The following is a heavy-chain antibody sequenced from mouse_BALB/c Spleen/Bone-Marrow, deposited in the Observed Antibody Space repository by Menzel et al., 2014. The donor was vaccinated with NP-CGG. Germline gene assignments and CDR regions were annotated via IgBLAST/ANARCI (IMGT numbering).Heavy chain of an antibody. Sequence: QVQLQQSGAELVKPGASVKLSCKASGYTFTSYWIHWEKLRPGHGLEWIGEINPSNGRTNYNEKFKNKATLIVDKSSSTAYIQLSSLTSEDSAVYYCARYDGPAWFAYWGQGTLVTVS. D-gene: IGHD2-3*01. CDR3: ARYDGPAWFAY. J-gene: IGHJ3*01. V-gene: IGHV1S81*02. CDR2: INPSNGRT. CDR1: GYTFTSYW.